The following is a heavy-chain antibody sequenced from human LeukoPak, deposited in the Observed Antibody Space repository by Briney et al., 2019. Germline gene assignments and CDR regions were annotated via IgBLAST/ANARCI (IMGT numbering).Heavy chain of an antibody. CDR1: GFTLSNSW. V-gene: IGHV3-74*01. CDR3: ARDYDTSGSYFDFFDY. D-gene: IGHD3-22*01. J-gene: IGHJ4*02. Sequence: GGSLRLSCAVSGFTLSNSWMHWVRQAPGKGLVWVARTNGDGNDISYADSVKGRFTISRDSAENTLYLQMNSLRVEDTALYYCARDYDTSGSYFDFFDYWGQGTLVTVSS. CDR2: TNGDGNDI.